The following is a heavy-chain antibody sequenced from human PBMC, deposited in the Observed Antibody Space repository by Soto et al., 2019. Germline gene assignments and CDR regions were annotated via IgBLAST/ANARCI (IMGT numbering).Heavy chain of an antibody. Sequence: ETLSLTCTVSGGSISSYYWSWIRQPAGKGLEWIXXXXXXXXXXXXXSLKSRVTMSVDTSKNQFSLKLSSVTAADTAVYYCARAGTGFGELLDYFDYWGQGTLVTVSS. CDR1: GGSISSYY. D-gene: IGHD3-10*01. V-gene: IGHV4-4*07. CDR3: ARAGTGFGELLDYFDY. CDR2: XXXXXXX. J-gene: IGHJ4*02.